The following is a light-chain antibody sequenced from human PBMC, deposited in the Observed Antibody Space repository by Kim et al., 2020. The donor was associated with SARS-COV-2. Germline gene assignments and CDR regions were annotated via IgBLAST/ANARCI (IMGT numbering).Light chain of an antibody. CDR3: QSYDSSLSGSV. CDR1: SANIGAGYD. J-gene: IGLJ3*02. CDR2: GNN. Sequence: QRVTISGTGSSANIGAGYDVHWYQQLPGPAPKLLIYGNNNRPSGVPDRFSGSKSGTSASLAITGLQAEDEADYYCQSYDSSLSGSVFGGGTQLTVL. V-gene: IGLV1-40*01.